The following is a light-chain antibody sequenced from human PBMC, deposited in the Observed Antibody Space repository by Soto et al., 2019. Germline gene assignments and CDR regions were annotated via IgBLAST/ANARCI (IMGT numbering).Light chain of an antibody. CDR2: GAS. CDR1: QSVSSSY. J-gene: IGKJ1*01. CDR3: QQYGSSPRT. Sequence: EIVLTQSPGTLSLSPGERATLSCRASQSVSSSYLAWYQQKPGQAPRLLIYGASSRATGIPDRFNGSGSGTDFTLTISRLEPEDFAVYYCQQYGSSPRTFGQGTKVEIK. V-gene: IGKV3-20*01.